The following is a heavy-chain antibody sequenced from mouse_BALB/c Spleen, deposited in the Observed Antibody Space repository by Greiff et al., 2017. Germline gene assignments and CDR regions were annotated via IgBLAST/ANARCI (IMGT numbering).Heavy chain of an antibody. Sequence: VQLQQPGAELVMPGASVKMSCKASGYTFTDYWMHWVKQRPGQGLEWIGAIDTSDSYTSYNQKFKGKATLTVDESSSTAYMQLSSLTSEDSAVYYCARERDWGQGTTLTVSS. CDR3: ARERD. V-gene: IGHV1-69*01. J-gene: IGHJ2*01. CDR2: IDTSDSYT. CDR1: GYTFTDYW.